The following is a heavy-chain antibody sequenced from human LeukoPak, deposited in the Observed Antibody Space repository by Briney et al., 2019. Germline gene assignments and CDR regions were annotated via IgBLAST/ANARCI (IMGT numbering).Heavy chain of an antibody. Sequence: GVSLRLSCAASGFTFSSYGMHWVRQAPGKGLEWVAVISYDGSNKYYADSVKGRFTISRDNSKNTLYLQMNSLRAEDTAVYYCAKVLRAYYDSSGYYLEDAFDIWGQGTMVTVSS. CDR1: GFTFSSYG. CDR2: ISYDGSNK. V-gene: IGHV3-30-3*01. D-gene: IGHD3-22*01. J-gene: IGHJ3*02. CDR3: AKVLRAYYDSSGYYLEDAFDI.